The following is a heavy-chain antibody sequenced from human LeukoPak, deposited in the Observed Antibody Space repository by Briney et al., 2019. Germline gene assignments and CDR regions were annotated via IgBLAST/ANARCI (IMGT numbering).Heavy chain of an antibody. V-gene: IGHV4-4*07. Sequence: PSETLSLTCTVSGGSISSYYWSWIRQPAGKGLEWIGRIYTSGSTNYNPSLKSRVTMSVDTSKNQFSLKLSSVTAADTAVYYCARRFWDIVVVPALRSFDYWGQGTLVTVSS. J-gene: IGHJ4*02. CDR1: GGSISSYY. D-gene: IGHD2-2*01. CDR2: IYTSGST. CDR3: ARRFWDIVVVPALRSFDY.